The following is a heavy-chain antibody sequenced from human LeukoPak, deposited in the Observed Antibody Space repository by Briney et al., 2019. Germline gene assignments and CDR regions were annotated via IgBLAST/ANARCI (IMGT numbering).Heavy chain of an antibody. V-gene: IGHV3-23*01. J-gene: IGHJ6*02. CDR3: ANLPSMRFPHYYYGMDV. CDR2: ISGSGGST. CDR1: GFTFSSYA. Sequence: GGSLRLSCAASGFTFSSYAMSWVRQAPGKGLEWVSAISGSGGSTYYADSVKGRFTIPRDNSKNTLYLQMNSLRAEDTAVYYCANLPSMRFPHYYYGMDVWGQGTTVTVSS. D-gene: IGHD3-3*01.